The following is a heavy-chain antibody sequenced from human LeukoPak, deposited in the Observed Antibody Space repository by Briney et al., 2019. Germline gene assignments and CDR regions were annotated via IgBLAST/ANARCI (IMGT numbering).Heavy chain of an antibody. J-gene: IGHJ4*02. V-gene: IGHV3-30*02. D-gene: IGHD2/OR15-2a*01. CDR2: IRYDGSNK. Sequence: GESLRLSCAAPGFTFSSYGMHWVRQAPGKGLEWVAFIRYDGSNKYYADSVEGRFTISRDNSKNTLSLQMNSLRAEDTAVYYCAKDVIVVFDYWGQGTLVTVSS. CDR3: AKDVIVVFDY. CDR1: GFTFSSYG.